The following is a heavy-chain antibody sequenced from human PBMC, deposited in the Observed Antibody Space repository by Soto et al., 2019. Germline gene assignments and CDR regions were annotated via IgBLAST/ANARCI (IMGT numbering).Heavy chain of an antibody. CDR1: VFTFSVYI. Sequence: EVQLVDAGVGWVHPGGSLRLSCAASVFTFSVYIMNWVRQAPGKGLDCVSFITGSSVRILLADSVKGRFTVYRDNAKNSLYLQMNSLRDEDTGIYYCTTSNGHMNHWGQGTLVSVSS. CDR2: ITGSSVRI. D-gene: IGHD3-22*01. V-gene: IGHV3-48*02. J-gene: IGHJ4*02. CDR3: TTSNGHMNH.